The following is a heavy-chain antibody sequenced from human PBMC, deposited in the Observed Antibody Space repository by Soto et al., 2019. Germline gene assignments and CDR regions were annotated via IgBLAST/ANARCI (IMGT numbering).Heavy chain of an antibody. V-gene: IGHV4-31*03. CDR3: ARKVSASTFDY. Sequence: SETLSLTCTVSGGSISSGGYYWSWIRQHPGKGLEWIGYIYYSGSTYYNPSLKSRVTISVDTSKNQFSLQLNSVTPEDTAVYYCARKVSASTFDYWGQGTLVTVSS. CDR2: IYYSGST. CDR1: GGSISSGGYY. J-gene: IGHJ4*02.